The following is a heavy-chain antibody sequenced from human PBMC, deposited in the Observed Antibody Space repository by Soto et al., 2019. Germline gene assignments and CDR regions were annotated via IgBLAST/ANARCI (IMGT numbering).Heavy chain of an antibody. CDR3: TRNAFYYNSSGYHDGFDI. CDR2: ISPKSGGT. D-gene: IGHD3-22*01. J-gene: IGHJ3*02. CDR1: GYTFSDYY. V-gene: IGHV1-2*02. Sequence: QVQLVQSGAEVQKPGASVKVSCKASGYTFSDYYVHWVRQAPGQGLEWMGWISPKSGGTNYAQKFQGRVTMTRDTSIFTAYMELSRLRSDDTAVYYCTRNAFYYNSSGYHDGFDIWGQGTLVTVPS.